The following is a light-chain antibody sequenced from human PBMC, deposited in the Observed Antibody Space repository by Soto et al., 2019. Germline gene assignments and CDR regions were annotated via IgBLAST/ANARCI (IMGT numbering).Light chain of an antibody. CDR3: QQYNSLPLT. V-gene: IGKV3D-15*01. CDR2: DIF. J-gene: IGKJ4*01. Sequence: EIVMTQSPATLSVSPGERATLSSRASQSVGSDLAWYQQKPGQAPRLVIYDIFPRATCVPTRISGSGSGTEFTLTIRSLQSEDFAVYYCQQYNSLPLTFGGGTKLDIK. CDR1: QSVGSD.